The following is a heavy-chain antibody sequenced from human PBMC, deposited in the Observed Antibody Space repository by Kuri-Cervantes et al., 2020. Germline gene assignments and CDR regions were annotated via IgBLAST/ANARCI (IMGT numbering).Heavy chain of an antibody. J-gene: IGHJ5*02. Sequence: GESLKISCAASGFTVSSNFMSWVRQAPGRGLEWVSVIYSGGSTYYADSVKGRFTISRDNSKHTLYLQMNSLIAEDTAVYYCAKARWLELPTNWFDPWGQGTLVTVSS. D-gene: IGHD1-7*01. CDR3: AKARWLELPTNWFDP. CDR1: GFTVSSNF. CDR2: IYSGGST. V-gene: IGHV3-53*01.